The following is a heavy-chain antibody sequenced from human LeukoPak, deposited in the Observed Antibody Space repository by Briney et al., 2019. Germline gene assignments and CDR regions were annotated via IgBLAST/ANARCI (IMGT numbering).Heavy chain of an antibody. CDR2: IYTSGST. V-gene: IGHV4-4*07. CDR3: ARTSSSWYNWFDH. J-gene: IGHJ5*02. D-gene: IGHD6-13*01. Sequence: SETLSLTCTVSRGPINSYYWSSIRQPAAQGVEWVGRIYTSGSTNYNPSLKSRVTMSVATYQNPFYLKVGSVAAADTAVYYCARTSSSWYNWFDHWGQGTLVTVSS. CDR1: RGPINSYY.